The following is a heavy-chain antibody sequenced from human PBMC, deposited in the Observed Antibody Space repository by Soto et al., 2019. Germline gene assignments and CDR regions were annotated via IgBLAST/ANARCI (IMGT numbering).Heavy chain of an antibody. J-gene: IGHJ3*02. V-gene: IGHV3-7*01. CDR3: ATILSRAFET. D-gene: IGHD2-15*01. Sequence: EVQLVESGGGLVQPGGSLRLSCAASGFTFSSYWMSWVRQAPGRGLEWMGNIKQAGTEKDYVDSVKGRFTISRDNARNSVFLQMDSLRADDTAVYYCATILSRAFETWGQGTMVTVSS. CDR2: IKQAGTEK. CDR1: GFTFSSYW.